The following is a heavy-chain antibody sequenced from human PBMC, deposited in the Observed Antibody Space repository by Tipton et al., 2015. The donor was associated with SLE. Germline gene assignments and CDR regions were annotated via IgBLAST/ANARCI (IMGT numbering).Heavy chain of an antibody. CDR1: GGSVSSKTHY. J-gene: IGHJ6*02. D-gene: IGHD3-16*01. V-gene: IGHV4-39*07. CDR2: VSHSGST. CDR3: AGGLYTGDPYYGLVV. Sequence: TLSLTCTVSGGSVSSKTHYWGWIRQPPGKGLEWMGEVSHSGSTDYNPPLKNRVTISVDKSKNQLSLNLMSVTAADAAVYYCAGGLYTGDPYYGLVVWGQGTTVTVSS.